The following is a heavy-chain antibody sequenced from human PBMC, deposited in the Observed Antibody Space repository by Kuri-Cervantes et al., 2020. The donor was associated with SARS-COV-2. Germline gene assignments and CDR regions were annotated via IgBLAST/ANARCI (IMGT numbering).Heavy chain of an antibody. CDR3: ARDRIAARPSSAFGI. CDR1: GYTLTELS. CDR2: FDPEDGET. V-gene: IGHV1-24*01. Sequence: ASVKVSCKVSGYTLTELSMHWVRQAPGKGLEWMGGFDPEDGETIYAQKFQGRVTITADESTSTAYMELSSLRSEDTAVYYCARDRIAARPSSAFGIWGQGTMVTVSS. D-gene: IGHD6-6*01. J-gene: IGHJ3*02.